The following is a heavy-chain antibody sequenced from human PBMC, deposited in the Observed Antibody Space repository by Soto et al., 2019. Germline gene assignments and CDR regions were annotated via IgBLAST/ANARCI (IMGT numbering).Heavy chain of an antibody. CDR1: GFTFSSYS. D-gene: IGHD1-26*01. CDR2: ISSSSSYI. J-gene: IGHJ4*02. CDR3: ARGGAARNYYFDY. Sequence: EVQLVESGGGLVKPGGSLRLSCAASGFTFSSYSMNWVRQAPGKGLEWVSSISSSSSYIYYADSVKGRFTISRDNAKNSLYLQMNSLRAEDTAVYYCARGGAARNYYFDYWGQGTLVTVSS. V-gene: IGHV3-21*01.